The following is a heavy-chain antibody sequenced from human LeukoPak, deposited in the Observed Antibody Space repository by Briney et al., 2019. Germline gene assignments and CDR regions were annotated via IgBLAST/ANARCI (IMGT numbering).Heavy chain of an antibody. CDR2: IFYDGST. D-gene: IGHD2-2*01. CDR1: GGSISSSLYY. CDR3: ARLQPPRNQLLLGSSFDY. J-gene: IGHJ4*02. V-gene: IGHV4-39*01. Sequence: SETLSLTCTVSGGSISSSLYYWGWIRQPPGKGQEGIGSIFYDGSTYYNPSLNSRVTISEDTSVIHVSLKLSPVTAADTAVYYCARLQPPRNQLLLGSSFDYWGQGTLVTVSS.